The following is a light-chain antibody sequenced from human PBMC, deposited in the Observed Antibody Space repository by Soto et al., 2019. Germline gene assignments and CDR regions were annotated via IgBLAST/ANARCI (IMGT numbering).Light chain of an antibody. CDR2: DTN. CDR1: TGAVTSGHY. Sequence: QAVVTQEPSPTVSPGGTVTLTCGSSTGAVTSGHYPHWFQQKSGQAPRTLIYDTNNRHSWTPVRFSGSLLGGKGALSLSDAQPEDEADYYCLLIYPGVGEVFATGTNLTVL. V-gene: IGLV7-46*01. CDR3: LLIYPGVGEV. J-gene: IGLJ1*01.